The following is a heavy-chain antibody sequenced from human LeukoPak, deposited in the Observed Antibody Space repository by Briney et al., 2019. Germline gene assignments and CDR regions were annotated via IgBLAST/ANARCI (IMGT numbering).Heavy chain of an antibody. CDR2: IIPILGIA. CDR3: ARDLVTIGHFAIVVVPAAIGY. D-gene: IGHD2-2*02. Sequence: SVKVSCKASGGTFSSYAISWVRQAPGQGLEWMGRIIPILGIANYAQKFQGRVTITADKSTSTAYMELRSLRSDDTAVYYCARDLVTIGHFAIVVVPAAIGYWGQGTLVTVSS. J-gene: IGHJ4*02. V-gene: IGHV1-69*04. CDR1: GGTFSSYA.